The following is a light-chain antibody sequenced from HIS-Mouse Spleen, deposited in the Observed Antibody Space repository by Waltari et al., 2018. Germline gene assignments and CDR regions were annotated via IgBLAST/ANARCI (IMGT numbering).Light chain of an antibody. Sequence: QSARTQPASVSGSPGQSITISCTRTRSDVGGYNYFSWYQHHPGKAPKLLIYDVSNRPSGVSTRFSGSKSGNTASLTISGLQAEDEADYYCSSYTSSSFNVVFGGGTKLTVL. J-gene: IGLJ2*01. V-gene: IGLV2-14*03. CDR2: DVS. CDR1: RSDVGGYNY. CDR3: SSYTSSSFNVV.